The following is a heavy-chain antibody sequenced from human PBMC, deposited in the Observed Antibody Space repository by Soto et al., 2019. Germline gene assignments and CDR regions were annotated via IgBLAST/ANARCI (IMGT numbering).Heavy chain of an antibody. CDR3: GHRRDVATRCWFDP. CDR1: GFSLSSGGGA. CDR2: IYASGGT. J-gene: IGHJ5*02. D-gene: IGHD6-6*01. Sequence: QITLKKSGPTLVKSTQTLTLTCTFSGFSLSSGGGAVGWIRQPPGKALEWLAIIYASGGTHYSPSLKTRLTITKDTSKNQVVLTMSNMDPVDTATYYCGHRRDVATRCWFDPWGQGILVTVSS. V-gene: IGHV2-5*01.